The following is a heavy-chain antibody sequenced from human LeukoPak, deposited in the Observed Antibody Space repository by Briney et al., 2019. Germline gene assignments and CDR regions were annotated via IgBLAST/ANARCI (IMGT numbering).Heavy chain of an antibody. D-gene: IGHD3-10*01. CDR1: GGSISSYY. CDR3: ARFTFGELYFDY. CDR2: IYYSGST. J-gene: IGHJ4*02. V-gene: IGHV4-59*08. Sequence: PSETLSLTCTVSGGSISSYYWSWIRQPPGKGLEWIGYIYYSGSTNYNPSLKSRVTISVDTSKNQFSLRLHAVTAADTAVYYCARFTFGELYFDYWGQGTLVTVSS.